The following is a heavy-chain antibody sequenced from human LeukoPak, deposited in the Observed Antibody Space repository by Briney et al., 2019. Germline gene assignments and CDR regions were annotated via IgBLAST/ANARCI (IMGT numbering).Heavy chain of an antibody. CDR3: ARFSTTWYTALDY. CDR1: GFTFSNYW. D-gene: IGHD6-13*01. J-gene: IGHJ4*02. Sequence: PGGSLRLSCAASGFTFSNYWMHWVRQAPGKGLVWVSNINSDESTTNYADSVKGRFTMSRDNAKNSLYLQMNSLRAEDTAVYYCARFSTTWYTALDYWGQGTVVTVPS. CDR2: INSDESTT. V-gene: IGHV3-74*01.